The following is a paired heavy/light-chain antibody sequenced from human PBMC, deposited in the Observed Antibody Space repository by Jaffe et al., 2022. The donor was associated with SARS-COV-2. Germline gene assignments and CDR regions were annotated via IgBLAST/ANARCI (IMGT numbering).Light chain of an antibody. CDR2: AAS. CDR1: QGISSY. V-gene: IGKV1-9*01. CDR3: QQLNSYPQGFT. J-gene: IGKJ3*01. Sequence: DIQLTQSPSFLSASVGDRVTITCRASQGISSYLAWYQQKPGKAPKLLIYAASTLQSGVPSRFSGSGSGTEFTLTISSLQPEDFATYYCQQLNSYPQGFTFGPGTKVDIK.
Heavy chain of an antibody. J-gene: IGHJ6*02. CDR3: ARVPFYGSGSYPAIYYYYGMDV. CDR1: GGSISSYY. Sequence: QVQLQESGPGLVKPSETLSLTCTVSGGSISSYYWSWIRQPPGKGLEWIGYIYYSGSTNYNPSLKSRVTISVDTSKNQFSLKLSSVTAADTAVYYCARVPFYGSGSYPAIYYYYGMDVWGQGTTVTVSS. V-gene: IGHV4-59*01. CDR2: IYYSGST. D-gene: IGHD3-10*01.